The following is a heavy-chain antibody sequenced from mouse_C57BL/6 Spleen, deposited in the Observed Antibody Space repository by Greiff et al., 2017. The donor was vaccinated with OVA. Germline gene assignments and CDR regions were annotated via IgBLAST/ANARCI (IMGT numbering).Heavy chain of an antibody. D-gene: IGHD2-10*02. CDR1: GFSFNTYA. J-gene: IGHJ4*01. V-gene: IGHV10-1*01. CDR3: VRGYGNYVNYYAMDY. Sequence: EVKLMESGGGLVQPKGSLKLSCAASGFSFNTYAMNWVRQAPGKGLEWVARIRSKSNNYATYYADSVKDRFTISRDDSESMLYLQMNNLKTEDTAMYYCVRGYGNYVNYYAMDYWGQGTSVTVSS. CDR2: IRSKSNNYAT.